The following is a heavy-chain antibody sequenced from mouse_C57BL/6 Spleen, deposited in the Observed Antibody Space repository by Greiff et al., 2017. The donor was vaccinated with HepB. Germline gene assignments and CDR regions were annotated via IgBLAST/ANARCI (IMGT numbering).Heavy chain of an antibody. CDR1: GFTFSSYT. CDR3: ARQNYGYWFAY. V-gene: IGHV5-9*01. D-gene: IGHD1-1*02. Sequence: EVNVVESGGGLVKPGGSLKLSCAASGFTFSSYTMSWVRPTPEKRLEWVATISGGGGNTYYPDSVKGRFTISRDNAKNTLYLQMSRLRSEDTALYYCARQNYGYWFAYWGQGTRVTVSA. CDR2: ISGGGGNT. J-gene: IGHJ3*01.